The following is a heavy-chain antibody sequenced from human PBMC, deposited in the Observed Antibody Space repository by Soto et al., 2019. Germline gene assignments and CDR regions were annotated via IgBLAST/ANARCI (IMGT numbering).Heavy chain of an antibody. CDR3: ARPLLYDSSGYYYQDNDY. CDR2: IYPGDSDT. J-gene: IGHJ4*02. D-gene: IGHD3-22*01. Sequence: GESLKISCKGSGYSFTSYWIGWVRQMPGKGLEWMGIIYPGDSDTRYSPSFQGQVTISADKSISTAYLQWSSLKASDTAMYYCARPLLYDSSGYYYQDNDYWGQGTLVTVSS. V-gene: IGHV5-51*01. CDR1: GYSFTSYW.